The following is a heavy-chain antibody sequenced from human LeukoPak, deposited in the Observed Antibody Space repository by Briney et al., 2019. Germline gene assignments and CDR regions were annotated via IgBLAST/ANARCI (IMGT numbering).Heavy chain of an antibody. CDR3: AKDIKARGYSYGPDY. Sequence: GGSLRLSCAASGFTFSSYWMSWVRQAPGKGLEWVANIKQDGSEKYYVDSVKGRFTISRDNAKNSLYLQMNSLRAEDTALYYCAKDIKARGYSYGPDYWGQGTLVTVSS. V-gene: IGHV3-7*03. CDR2: IKQDGSEK. J-gene: IGHJ4*02. CDR1: GFTFSSYW. D-gene: IGHD5-18*01.